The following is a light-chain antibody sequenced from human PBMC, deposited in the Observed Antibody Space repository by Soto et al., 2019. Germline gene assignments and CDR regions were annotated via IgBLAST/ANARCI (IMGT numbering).Light chain of an antibody. CDR1: QTVGTNF. CDR2: GTS. V-gene: IGKV3-20*01. Sequence: EIVLTQSPGTLSLSPGETATLSCRASQTVGTNFLAWYQQKPGQAPRLLMFGTSNRATDIPDRFGGSGSRTDFTLTISRLEPEDVAVYYCQHYSRTLPWTFGQGTKVEIK. CDR3: QHYSRTLPWT. J-gene: IGKJ1*01.